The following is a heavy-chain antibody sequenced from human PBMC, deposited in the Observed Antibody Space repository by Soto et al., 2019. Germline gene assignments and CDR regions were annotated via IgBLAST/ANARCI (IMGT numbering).Heavy chain of an antibody. CDR3: TKDHSTYETRYGMDV. CDR1: GFTFGSYA. V-gene: IGHV3-23*01. CDR2: ISVSGGRT. J-gene: IGHJ6*02. D-gene: IGHD3-9*01. Sequence: GGSLRLSCAASGFTFGSYAMNWVRQAPGKGLEWVLGISVSGGRTYNADSVKGRFTISRDNSKNTLYLQMNSLRAEDTAVYYCTKDHSTYETRYGMDVWGQGTTVTVSS.